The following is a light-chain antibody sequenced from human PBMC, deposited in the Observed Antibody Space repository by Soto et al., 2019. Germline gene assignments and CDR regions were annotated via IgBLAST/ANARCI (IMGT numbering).Light chain of an antibody. CDR1: QGITSY. J-gene: IGKJ2*01. CDR3: QQLHSNPYT. CDR2: AAS. V-gene: IGKV1-9*01. Sequence: DIQLTQSPSFLSASVGDRVTITCRASQGITSYLAWYQEKPGTAPQLLIYAASTLQSGVPSRFSGSGSGTEFTLTISSQQPAEFATYYCQQLHSNPYTFGQGTKVEI.